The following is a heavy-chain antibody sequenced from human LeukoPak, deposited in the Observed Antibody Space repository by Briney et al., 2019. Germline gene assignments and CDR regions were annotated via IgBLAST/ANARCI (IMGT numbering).Heavy chain of an antibody. Sequence: GGSLRLSCAASEFSVGSNYMTWVRQAPGKGLEWVSLIYSGGSTYYADSVKGRFTISRDNSKNTLYLQMNNLRAGDTAVYYCAREGLGEFADLWGQGTMVTVSS. CDR2: IYSGGST. D-gene: IGHD3-16*01. V-gene: IGHV3-66*01. CDR3: AREGLGEFADL. J-gene: IGHJ3*01. CDR1: EFSVGSNY.